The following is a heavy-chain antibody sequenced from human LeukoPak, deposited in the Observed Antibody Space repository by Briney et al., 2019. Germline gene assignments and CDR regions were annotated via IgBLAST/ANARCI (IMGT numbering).Heavy chain of an antibody. CDR3: VRHLATSGSYPLDY. D-gene: IGHD2-15*01. V-gene: IGHV3-23*01. J-gene: IGHJ4*02. CDR1: GFTFTDYA. Sequence: GGSLRLSCAASGFTFTDYAMSRVRQAPGTGLEWVSAISGIGNAIFYASSVKGRFTISRDSSKNTLSLQMSSLRAEDTAVYYCVRHLATSGSYPLDYWGQGTLVTVSS. CDR2: ISGIGNAI.